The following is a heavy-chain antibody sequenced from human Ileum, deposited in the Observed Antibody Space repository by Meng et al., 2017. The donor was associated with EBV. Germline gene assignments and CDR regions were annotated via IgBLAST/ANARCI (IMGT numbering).Heavy chain of an antibody. CDR1: GGSVSSCRYS. V-gene: IGHV4-61*01. J-gene: IGHJ4*02. Sequence: QFEASGPRLVKPSDTLSRTSNVSGGSVSSCRYSWSCIRQPSGKGLEWIGYIHYPGSSNYNPSLKSSVTISVDTSKNQFSLRLSSVTAAKTAVYYCARDRGGYNVIDYWGQGTLVTVSS. CDR2: IHYPGSS. D-gene: IGHD5-24*01. CDR3: ARDRGGYNVIDY.